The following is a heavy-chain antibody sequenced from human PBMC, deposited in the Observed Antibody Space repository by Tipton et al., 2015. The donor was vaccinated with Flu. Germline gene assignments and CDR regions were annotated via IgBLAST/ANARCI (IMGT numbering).Heavy chain of an antibody. D-gene: IGHD2-15*01. CDR2: IYYSGST. V-gene: IGHV4-39*07. J-gene: IGHJ4*02. CDR3: ARAGGSYPDLYYFDY. CDR1: GGSISSSGYY. Sequence: TLSLTCTVSGGSISSSGYYWAWIRQPPGKGLEWIGNIYYSGSTNYNPSLKSRVTISVDTSKNQFSLKLSSVTAADTAVYYCARAGGSYPDLYYFDYWGQGTLVTVSS.